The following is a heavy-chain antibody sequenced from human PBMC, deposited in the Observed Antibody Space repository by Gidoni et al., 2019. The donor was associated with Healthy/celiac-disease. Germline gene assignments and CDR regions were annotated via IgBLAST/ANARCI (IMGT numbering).Heavy chain of an antibody. V-gene: IGHV3-23*01. D-gene: IGHD6-19*01. Sequence: EVQLLESGGGLVQPGGSLRLSCAASGFTFSSYAMSWVRQAPGKGLEWGSAMSGSGGSTYYADSVKGRFTISRDNSKNTLYLQMNSLRAEDTAVYDCAKDRRVGIAVAGAGAFDIWGQGTMVTVSS. CDR1: GFTFSSYA. CDR3: AKDRRVGIAVAGAGAFDI. J-gene: IGHJ3*02. CDR2: MSGSGGST.